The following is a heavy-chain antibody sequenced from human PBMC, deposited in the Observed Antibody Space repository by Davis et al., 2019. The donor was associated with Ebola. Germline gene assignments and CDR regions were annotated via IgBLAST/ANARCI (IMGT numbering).Heavy chain of an antibody. CDR2: IRSKAYGGTT. Sequence: GESLKISCTASGFTFGDYAMSWVRQAPGKGLEWVGFIRSKAYGGTTEYAASVKGRFTISRDDSKSIAYLQMNSLKTEDTAVYYCAKGSQLEPYYYYYYGMDVWGQGTTVTVSS. CDR1: GFTFGDYA. J-gene: IGHJ6*02. CDR3: AKGSQLEPYYYYYYGMDV. V-gene: IGHV3-49*04. D-gene: IGHD1-1*01.